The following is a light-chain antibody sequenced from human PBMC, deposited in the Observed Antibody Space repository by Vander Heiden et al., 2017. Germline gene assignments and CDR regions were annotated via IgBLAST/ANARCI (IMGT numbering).Light chain of an antibody. CDR2: GNS. Sequence: QSVLTQPRSVPGAPGQRITISCTGSSSNIGAGYDVHWYQQLPGTAPKLLSYGNSNRPSGVPDRFSGSKSGTSASLAITGLQAEDEADYDCQSYDSSLSGSGVCGGGTKLTGL. CDR1: SSNIGAGYD. J-gene: IGLJ2*01. CDR3: QSYDSSLSGSGV. V-gene: IGLV1-40*01.